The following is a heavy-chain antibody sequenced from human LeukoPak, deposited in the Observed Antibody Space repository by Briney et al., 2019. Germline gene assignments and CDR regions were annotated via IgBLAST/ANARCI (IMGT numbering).Heavy chain of an antibody. J-gene: IGHJ1*01. Sequence: GASVKVSCKASGFTFTTYYIHWVRQAPGQGLEWMGIINPSGDSTSYAQKFQGRVTMTSDMSTSTVYMELRSLTSEDTAVYYCAGVVQSTDSSGLYLPEYFQHWGQGTLVTVSS. D-gene: IGHD3-22*01. CDR1: GFTFTTYY. CDR2: INPSGDST. V-gene: IGHV1-46*01. CDR3: AGVVQSTDSSGLYLPEYFQH.